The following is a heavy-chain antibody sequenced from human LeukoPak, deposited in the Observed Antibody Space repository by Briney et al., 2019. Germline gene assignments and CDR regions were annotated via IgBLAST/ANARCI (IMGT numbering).Heavy chain of an antibody. J-gene: IGHJ5*02. CDR1: GITFSSYG. V-gene: IGHV3-30*02. CDR3: SKDLTSDFGGDFDP. Sequence: GSLRLSCAASGITFSSYGMHWVRQAPGKGLEWVAFIRYDGSNKYYADSVKGRFTISRDNSKNTVYLQMNSLRAEDTAVYYCSKDLTSDFGGDFDPWGQGTLVTVSS. D-gene: IGHD3-10*01. CDR2: IRYDGSNK.